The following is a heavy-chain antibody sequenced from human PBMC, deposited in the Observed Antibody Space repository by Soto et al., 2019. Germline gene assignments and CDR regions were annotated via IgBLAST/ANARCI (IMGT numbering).Heavy chain of an antibody. CDR1: GGSISSSSYY. V-gene: IGHV4-39*01. Sequence: QLQLQESGPGLVKPSETLSLTCTVSGGSISSSSYYWSWIRQPPGKGLEWIGSIYYSGSTSYNPSHNTRLTSPVDTAKHQFYRKLTPMTAADTAVDSGAGGGAEARFVDDFEIWGQGTMVTVSS. J-gene: IGHJ3*02. CDR3: AGGGAEARFVDDFEI. CDR2: IYYSGST. D-gene: IGHD3-16*01.